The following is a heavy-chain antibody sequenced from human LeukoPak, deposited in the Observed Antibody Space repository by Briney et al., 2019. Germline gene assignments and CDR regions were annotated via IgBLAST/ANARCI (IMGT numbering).Heavy chain of an antibody. Sequence: GSSVTVSCQASGGTFSSYAISWVRQAPGQGLEWMGRLIPILGIANYAQKFQGRVTITADKSTSTAYMDLSSLTSEDTAVYYCAFGNVRFLEWLTYYGMDVWGQGTTVTVSS. D-gene: IGHD3-3*01. CDR1: GGTFSSYA. CDR3: AFGNVRFLEWLTYYGMDV. V-gene: IGHV1-69*04. CDR2: LIPILGIA. J-gene: IGHJ6*02.